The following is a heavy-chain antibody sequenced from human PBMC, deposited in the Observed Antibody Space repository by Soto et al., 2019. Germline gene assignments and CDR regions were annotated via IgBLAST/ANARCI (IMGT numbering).Heavy chain of an antibody. J-gene: IGHJ4*02. CDR1: GGSISSSSYY. CDR2: IFYSGST. CDR3: ARGGGSPYHDHEFDY. D-gene: IGHD2-2*01. V-gene: IGHV4-39*01. Sequence: SETLSLTCTVSGGSISSSSYYWGWIRQPPGKGLEWIGSIFYSGSTYYNPSLKSRVTISVDTSKNQFSLKLSSVTAADTAVYYCARGGGSPYHDHEFDYWGQGILVTV.